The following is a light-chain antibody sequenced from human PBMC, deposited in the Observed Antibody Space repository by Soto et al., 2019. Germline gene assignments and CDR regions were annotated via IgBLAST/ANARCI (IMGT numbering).Light chain of an antibody. CDR2: VVS. Sequence: QSVLAQPTSVSGSPGQSIAISCTGTSSDVGGYNYVSWHQQHPGKAPKVLISVVSNRPSGVSNRFSGSKSGNTASLTISGLQAEDEADYYCSSYRSGSTFVFGSGTKLTVL. CDR3: SSYRSGSTFV. V-gene: IGLV2-14*01. CDR1: SSDVGGYNY. J-gene: IGLJ1*01.